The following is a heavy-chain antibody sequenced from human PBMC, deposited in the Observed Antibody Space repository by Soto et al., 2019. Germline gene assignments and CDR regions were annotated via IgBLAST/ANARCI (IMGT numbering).Heavy chain of an antibody. D-gene: IGHD2-2*01. V-gene: IGHV3-23*01. CDR3: AKDQGVVVPGYYYYYGMDV. CDR1: GCPFSSYA. J-gene: IGHJ6*02. CDR2: ISGSGGST. Sequence: PGGSLRLSCAASGCPFSSYAMSWVRQAPGKGLEWVSAISGSGGSTYYADSVKGRFTISRDNSKNTLYLQMNSLRAEDTAVYYCAKDQGVVVPGYYYYYGMDVWGQGTTVTVSS.